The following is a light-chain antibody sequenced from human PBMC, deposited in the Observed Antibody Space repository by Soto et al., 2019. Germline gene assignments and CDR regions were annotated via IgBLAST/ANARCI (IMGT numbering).Light chain of an antibody. CDR1: SSDVGGYNS. Sequence: QSVLTQPASVSGSPGQSITISCTGISSDVGGYNSVSWYQQHPGKAPKLIIYEISNRPSGVSSRFSGSKSGNTASLTISGLQAEDEADYYCSSYTSSVTYVFGTGTKLTVL. CDR3: SSYTSSVTYV. V-gene: IGLV2-14*03. J-gene: IGLJ1*01. CDR2: EIS.